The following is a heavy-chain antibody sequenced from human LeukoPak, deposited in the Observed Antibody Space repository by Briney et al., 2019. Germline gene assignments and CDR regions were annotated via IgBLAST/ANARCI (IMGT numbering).Heavy chain of an antibody. CDR2: IYPGDSDT. J-gene: IGHJ6*02. V-gene: IGHV5-51*01. Sequence: RGESLKISCKGSGYSFTSYWIGWVRQMPGKGLEWMGIIYPGDSDTRYSPSFQGQVTISADKSISTAYLQWSSLKASDTAMYYCARSGQRYGRYCSGGSCYFVANYYGMDVWGQGTTVTVSS. D-gene: IGHD2-15*01. CDR1: GYSFTSYW. CDR3: ARSGQRYGRYCSGGSCYFVANYYGMDV.